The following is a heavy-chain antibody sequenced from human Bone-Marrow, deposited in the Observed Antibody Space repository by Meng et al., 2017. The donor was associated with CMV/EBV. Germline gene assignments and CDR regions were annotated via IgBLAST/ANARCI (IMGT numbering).Heavy chain of an antibody. Sequence: SETLSLTCTVSGGSITSSDFYWAWVRQPPGKGLEWIGSFYYSGSTYYNPSLQSRVTVSGDTSKRQLYLEQTSVTAADTAVYYWERGLYCSSSTCPGYDYWGQRRLVTVAS. CDR1: GGSITSSDFY. CDR3: ERGLYCSSSTCPGYDY. D-gene: IGHD2-2*01. CDR2: FYYSGST. J-gene: IGHJ4*02. V-gene: IGHV4-39*07.